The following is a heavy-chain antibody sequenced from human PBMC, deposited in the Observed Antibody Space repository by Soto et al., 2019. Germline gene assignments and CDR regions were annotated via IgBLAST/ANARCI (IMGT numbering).Heavy chain of an antibody. CDR2: ISACNSNT. CDR3: ARDKDRQQLGGNYYYAIDV. V-gene: IGHV1-18*01. J-gene: IGHJ6*02. CDR1: GYTFTSYG. D-gene: IGHD3-3*02. Sequence: ASVKVSCKASGYTFTSYGISWVRQAPGQGLEWMGWISACNSNTNYAEKFEGRVTMTTDTATSTVYMELSSLTSEDTAVYYCARDKDRQQLGGNYYYAIDVWGQGTTVTVSS.